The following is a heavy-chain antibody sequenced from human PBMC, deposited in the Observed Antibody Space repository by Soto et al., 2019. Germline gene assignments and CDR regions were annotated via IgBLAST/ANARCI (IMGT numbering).Heavy chain of an antibody. Sequence: QVQLQESGPGLVKPSQTLSLTCTVSGGSISSGDYYWSWIRQHPVKGLEWIGYIYDSGSTYYNPSIKSRVTISVDTSTNQFSLQLRSVIGAVTDVYYSVICWFGDFFDYWGQGTMVTVSS. CDR1: GGSISSGDYY. CDR2: IYDSGST. CDR3: VICWFGDFFDY. V-gene: IGHV4-30-4*01. J-gene: IGHJ4*02. D-gene: IGHD3-10*01.